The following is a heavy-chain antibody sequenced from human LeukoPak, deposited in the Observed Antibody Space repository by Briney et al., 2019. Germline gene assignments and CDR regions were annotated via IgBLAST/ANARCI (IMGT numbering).Heavy chain of an antibody. V-gene: IGHV1-69*05. Sequence: ASVKVSCKASGGTFSSYAISWVRQAPGQGLEWMGGIIPIFGTANYAQKFQGRVTMTRDTSTSTVYMELSSLRSEDTAVYYCARDIRKGAFDIWGQGTMVTVSS. CDR1: GGTFSSYA. D-gene: IGHD1-14*01. CDR2: IIPIFGTA. J-gene: IGHJ3*02. CDR3: ARDIRKGAFDI.